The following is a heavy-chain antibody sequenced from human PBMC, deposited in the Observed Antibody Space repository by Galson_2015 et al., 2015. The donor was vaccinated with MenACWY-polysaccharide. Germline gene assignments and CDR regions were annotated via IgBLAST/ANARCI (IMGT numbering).Heavy chain of an antibody. CDR1: GFSFSAYG. CDR2: SGSGGGL. V-gene: IGHV3-23*01. Sequence: SLRLSCAASGFSFSAYGMSWVRQAPGRGQEWVSGSGSGGGLYYADSVKGRFTVSRDNSKNTLYLQMNNLRAEDTAVYYCAKVGPRSSWTMGLDYWGQGTLITVSS. J-gene: IGHJ4*02. CDR3: AKVGPRSSWTMGLDY. D-gene: IGHD6-13*01.